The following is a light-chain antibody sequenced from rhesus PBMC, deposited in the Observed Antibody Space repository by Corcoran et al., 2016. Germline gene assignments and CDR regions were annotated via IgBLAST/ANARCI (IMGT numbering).Light chain of an antibody. CDR1: QGISDY. Sequence: DIQMTQSPSSLSASVGDRVTITCRASQGISDYVNWYQQKPGKIPKLLIYRSSSLQSGIPSRFSGSGSGTAFTLTISSLHPEYFATYYCQQGYSYPFTFGPGTKLDIK. J-gene: IGKJ3*01. CDR3: QQGYSYPFT. CDR2: RSS. V-gene: IGKV1-36*03.